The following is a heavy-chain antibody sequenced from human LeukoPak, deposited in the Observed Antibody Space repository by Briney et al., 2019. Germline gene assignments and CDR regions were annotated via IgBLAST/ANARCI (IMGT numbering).Heavy chain of an antibody. Sequence: SETLSLTCVVSGSSISSDYYWGWFRQPPGKGLEWIVSVYHGGNTYYNPSLKSRVSMSLDTSKNQFSLKLTSVTAADTAVYYCARHLNSIFGVVTPDYWGQGTLVTVSS. D-gene: IGHD3-3*01. CDR3: ARHLNSIFGVVTPDY. V-gene: IGHV4-38-2*01. CDR2: VYHGGNT. CDR1: GSSISSDYY. J-gene: IGHJ4*02.